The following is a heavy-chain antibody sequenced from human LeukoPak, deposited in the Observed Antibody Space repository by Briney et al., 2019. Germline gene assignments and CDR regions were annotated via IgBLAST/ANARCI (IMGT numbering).Heavy chain of an antibody. CDR3: ARDPYSGTGF. Sequence: GGSLRLSCAASGFTFSSYSMNWVRQAPGKGLVWVSRINGDGSSTNYADSVRGRFTISRDNAKNTLYLQMNSLRAEDTAMYHCARDPYSGTGFWGQGTLVTVSS. D-gene: IGHD1-26*01. CDR2: INGDGSST. CDR1: GFTFSSYS. V-gene: IGHV3-74*01. J-gene: IGHJ4*02.